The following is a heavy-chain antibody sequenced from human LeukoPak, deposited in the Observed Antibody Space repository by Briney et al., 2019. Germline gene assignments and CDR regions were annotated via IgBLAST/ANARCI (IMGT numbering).Heavy chain of an antibody. D-gene: IGHD5-18*01. CDR2: IYYSENT. CDR1: GGSISSYY. V-gene: IGHV4-59*01. CDR3: ARSHKAMAGEGLFDY. J-gene: IGHJ4*02. Sequence: SETLSLTCTVSGGSISSYYWSWIRQPPGKGLEWIGYIYYSENTNYNPSLKSRVTISVDTSKSQFSLKLSSVTAADTAVYYCARSHKAMAGEGLFDYWGQGTLVTVSS.